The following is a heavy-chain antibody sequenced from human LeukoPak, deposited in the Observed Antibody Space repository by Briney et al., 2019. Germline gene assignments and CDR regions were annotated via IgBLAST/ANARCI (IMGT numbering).Heavy chain of an antibody. J-gene: IGHJ4*02. D-gene: IGHD2-8*01. CDR2: ISYGGSNK. CDR1: GFTFSSYG. CDR3: AKGEGSMLFDY. V-gene: IGHV3-30*18. Sequence: GRSLRLSCAASGFTFSSYGMHWVRQAPGKGLEWVAVISYGGSNKCYADSVKGRFTISRDNSKNTLYLQMNSLKAEDTAVYYCAKGEGSMLFDYWGQGTLVTVSS.